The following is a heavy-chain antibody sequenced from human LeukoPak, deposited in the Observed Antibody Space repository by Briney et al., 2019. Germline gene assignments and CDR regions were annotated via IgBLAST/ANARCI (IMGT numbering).Heavy chain of an antibody. CDR2: IKEDGSEK. V-gene: IGHV3-7*05. Sequence: GGSLRLSCAASGFIVSSNYMNWVRQAPGKGLEWVANIKEDGSEKYYVDSLKGRFTISRDNAKSSLSLQLNSLRAEDTAVYYCARDQGWLQFDNWGQGTLVTVSS. J-gene: IGHJ4*02. CDR3: ARDQGWLQFDN. D-gene: IGHD5-12*01. CDR1: GFIVSSNY.